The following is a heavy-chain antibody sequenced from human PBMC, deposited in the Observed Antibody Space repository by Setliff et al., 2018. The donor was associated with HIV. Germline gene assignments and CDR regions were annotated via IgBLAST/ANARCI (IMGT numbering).Heavy chain of an antibody. Sequence: GESLKISCKGSGYNFTIYWIGWVRQMPGKGLEWMGIIYPGDSDTRYSPSFQDQITISAARSTGTAYLQWSSLKASDTATYYCARRGHRSIYDPYQYNYFDPWGQGALVTVS. CDR3: ARRGHRSIYDPYQYNYFDP. D-gene: IGHD5-18*01. V-gene: IGHV5-51*01. CDR1: GYNFTIYW. J-gene: IGHJ5*02. CDR2: IYPGDSDT.